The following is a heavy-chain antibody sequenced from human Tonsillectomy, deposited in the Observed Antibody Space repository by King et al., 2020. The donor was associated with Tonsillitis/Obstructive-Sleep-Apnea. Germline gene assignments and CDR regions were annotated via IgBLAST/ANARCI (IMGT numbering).Heavy chain of an antibody. V-gene: IGHV3-23*04. Sequence: VQLVESGGGLVQPGGSLRLSCAASGFTFSSYAMSWVRQAPGKGLEWVSAISGRGGSTYYADSVKGRFTISRDNSKNTLDLQMNSLRAEDTAVYYCAQGPVVVVAATLDYWGQGTLVTVSS. J-gene: IGHJ4*02. D-gene: IGHD2-15*01. CDR3: AQGPVVVVAATLDY. CDR1: GFTFSSYA. CDR2: ISGRGGST.